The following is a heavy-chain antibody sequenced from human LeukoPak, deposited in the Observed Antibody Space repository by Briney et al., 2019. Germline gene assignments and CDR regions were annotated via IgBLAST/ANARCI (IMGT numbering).Heavy chain of an antibody. J-gene: IGHJ5*02. CDR2: FSAYNGNT. CDR3: ARDYNYYDSSGGA. Sequence: ASVNVSRKASRYTFTSYGISWVRQAPGQGLEGMGWFSAYNGNTNYAQKLQGRVTMTTDTSTSTAYMELRSLRSDDTAVYYCARDYNYYDSSGGAWGQGTLVAVSS. CDR1: RYTFTSYG. V-gene: IGHV1-18*01. D-gene: IGHD3-22*01.